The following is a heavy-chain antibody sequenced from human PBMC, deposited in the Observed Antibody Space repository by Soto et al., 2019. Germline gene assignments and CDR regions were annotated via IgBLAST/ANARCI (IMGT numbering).Heavy chain of an antibody. D-gene: IGHD5-18*01. CDR2: IIPIFGTA. CDR3: AFSDTAMEKYLPYYYYCMDV. V-gene: IGHV1-69*13. Sequence: SVKVSCKASGGTLSSYAISWVRQAPGQGIEWMGGIIPIFGTANYAQKFQVRVTITADESTSTAYMELSSLRSEDTAVYYCAFSDTAMEKYLPYYYYCMDVWGQGTTVTVSS. CDR1: GGTLSSYA. J-gene: IGHJ6*02.